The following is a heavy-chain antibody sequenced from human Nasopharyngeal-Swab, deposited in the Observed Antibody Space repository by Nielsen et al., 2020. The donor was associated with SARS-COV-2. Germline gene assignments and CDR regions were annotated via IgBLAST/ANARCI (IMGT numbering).Heavy chain of an antibody. CDR3: ARDMGRDGYNYPLDY. J-gene: IGHJ4*02. V-gene: IGHV3-30-3*01. D-gene: IGHD5-24*01. Sequence: VRQAPGKGLEWVAVVSYDGSSKYYADSVKGRFTISRDNSKNTLYLQMNSLRAEDTAVFYCARDMGRDGYNYPLDYWGQ. CDR2: VSYDGSSK.